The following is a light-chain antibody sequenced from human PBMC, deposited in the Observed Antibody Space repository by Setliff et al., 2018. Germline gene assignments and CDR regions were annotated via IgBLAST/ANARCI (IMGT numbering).Light chain of an antibody. CDR2: DVT. CDR1: SSDVGAYNY. J-gene: IGLJ1*01. V-gene: IGLV2-11*01. Sequence: QSALTQPRPVSGSPGQSVAISCTGTSSDVGAYNYVSWYQHHPGKVPKLMVYDVTKRPSGVPDRFSGSKSGNTASLTISGLQAEDEADYYCCSFAGTYYVFGSGTKV. CDR3: CSFAGTYYV.